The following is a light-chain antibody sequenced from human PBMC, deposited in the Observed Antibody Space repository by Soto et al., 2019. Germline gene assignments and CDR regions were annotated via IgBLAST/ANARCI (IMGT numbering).Light chain of an antibody. V-gene: IGLV2-14*01. CDR3: SSYTSSSTSYV. J-gene: IGLJ1*01. CDR1: SSDVGGYNY. CDR2: DVS. Sequence: QSALTQPASVSGSPGQSITISCTGTSSDVGGYNYVSSYQQHPGKAPKLMIYDVSNRPSGVSNRFSGSKSGNTASLTISGLQAEDEADYYCSSYTSSSTSYVFGTGTKLTVL.